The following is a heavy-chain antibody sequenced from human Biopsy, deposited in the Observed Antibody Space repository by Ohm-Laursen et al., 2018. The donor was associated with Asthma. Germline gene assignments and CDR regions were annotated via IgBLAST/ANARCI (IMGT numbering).Heavy chain of an antibody. J-gene: IGHJ4*02. Sequence: SLRLSCAASGFAVSRDPMFWVRQAPGKGLEWVSVIYSGGTSHTADSVRGRFTISRDYSKNTLYLQMHSLRAEDTAVYYCARGDSSNWSHYYFDYWGQGTLVTFSS. D-gene: IGHD3-22*01. CDR3: ARGDSSNWSHYYFDY. CDR2: IYSGGTS. V-gene: IGHV3-53*01. CDR1: GFAVSRDP.